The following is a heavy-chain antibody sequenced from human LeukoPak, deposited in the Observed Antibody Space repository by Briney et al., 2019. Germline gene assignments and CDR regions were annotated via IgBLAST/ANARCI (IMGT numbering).Heavy chain of an antibody. V-gene: IGHV3-23*01. D-gene: IGHD3-10*01. J-gene: IGHJ4*02. Sequence: GGSLRLSCAASGFTFSSYGMTWVRQAPGKGLEWVSSISASGDNTYYADSVKGRFTFSRDNSKNTLYLQMNSLRAEDTAVYYCARGGYYGSGTYYSPTSPHWGQGTLVTVSS. CDR3: ARGGYYGSGTYYSPTSPH. CDR1: GFTFSSYG. CDR2: ISASGDNT.